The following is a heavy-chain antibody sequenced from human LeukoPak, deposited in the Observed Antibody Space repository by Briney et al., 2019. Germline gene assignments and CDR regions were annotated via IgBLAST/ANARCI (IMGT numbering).Heavy chain of an antibody. D-gene: IGHD3-22*01. CDR3: ARGSPLDSSGMSSYMDV. Sequence: PGGSLRLSCAASGFTFSSYSMNWVRQAPGKGLEWVSSISSSSSYIYYADSVKGRFTISRDNAKNSLYLQMNSLRAEDTAVYYCARGSPLDSSGMSSYMDVWGKGTTVTVSS. CDR1: GFTFSSYS. J-gene: IGHJ6*03. CDR2: ISSSSSYI. V-gene: IGHV3-21*01.